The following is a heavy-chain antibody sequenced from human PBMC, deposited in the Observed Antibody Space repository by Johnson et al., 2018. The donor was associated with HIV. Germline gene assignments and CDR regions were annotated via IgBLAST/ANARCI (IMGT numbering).Heavy chain of an antibody. V-gene: IGHV3-30*02. D-gene: IGHD5-18*01. J-gene: IGHJ3*02. CDR2: IRYDGSNK. CDR1: GFTFSSYG. CDR3: AREVGIQLWSSDAFDI. Sequence: VQVVESGGGVVQPGGSLRLSCAATGFTFSSYGMHWVRQAPGKGLEWVAFIRYDGSNKYFADSVKGRFTISRDNAKNSLYLQMNSLRAEDTALYYCAREVGIQLWSSDAFDIWGQGTMVTVSS.